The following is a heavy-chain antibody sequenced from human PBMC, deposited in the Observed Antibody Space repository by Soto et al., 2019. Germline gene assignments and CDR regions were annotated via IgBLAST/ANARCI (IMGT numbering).Heavy chain of an antibody. CDR2: IYYSGST. CDR3: ARGWGYYFDY. Sequence: QVQLQESGPGLVKPSETLSLTCTVSGGSISSYYWSWIRQPPGKGLEWIGYIYYSGSTNYNPSLKSRVTISVDTSKNQFSLELSSVTAADTAVYYCARGWGYYFDYWGQGTLVTVSS. J-gene: IGHJ4*02. D-gene: IGHD3-16*01. CDR1: GGSISSYY. V-gene: IGHV4-59*01.